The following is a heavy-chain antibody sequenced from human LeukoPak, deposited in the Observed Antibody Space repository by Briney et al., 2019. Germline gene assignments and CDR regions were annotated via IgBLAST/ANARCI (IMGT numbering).Heavy chain of an antibody. V-gene: IGHV1-18*01. J-gene: IGHJ4*02. CDR2: ITVSNGNT. D-gene: IGHD3-10*01. CDR1: GYTFSNYA. Sequence: ASVKVSCKASGYTFSNYAINWVRQAPGQGLEWMGWITVSNGNTNYAQKLQGRVTMTTDTSTSTAYMALRSLRSDDTAVYYCARDRGQGSDYWGQGTLVTVSS. CDR3: ARDRGQGSDY.